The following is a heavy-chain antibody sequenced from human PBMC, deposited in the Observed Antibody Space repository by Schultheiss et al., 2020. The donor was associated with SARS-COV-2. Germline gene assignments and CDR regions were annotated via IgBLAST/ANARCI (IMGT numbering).Heavy chain of an antibody. CDR3: AGQVGSYMNWFDP. D-gene: IGHD1-26*01. Sequence: SQTLSLTCTVSGGSISSSSYYWGWIRQPPVKGLEWIGSIYYSGSTYYNPSLKSRVTISVDTSKNQFSLKLSSVTAADTAVYYCAGQVGSYMNWFDPWGQGTLVTVSS. CDR2: IYYSGST. CDR1: GGSISSSSYY. J-gene: IGHJ5*02. V-gene: IGHV4-39*01.